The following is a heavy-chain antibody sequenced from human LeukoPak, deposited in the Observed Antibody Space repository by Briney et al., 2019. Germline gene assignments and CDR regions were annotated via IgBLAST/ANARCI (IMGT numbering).Heavy chain of an antibody. CDR2: ISSSSSYI. CDR1: GFTFSDYS. CDR3: AKGLNAAAAAHNWFDP. V-gene: IGHV3-21*01. J-gene: IGHJ5*02. D-gene: IGHD2-2*01. Sequence: PGGSLRLSCAASGFTFSDYSMNWVRQAPGKGLEWVSSISSSSSYIYYADSVKGRFTISRDNAKNSLYLQMNSLRAEDTAVYYCAKGLNAAAAAHNWFDPWGQGTLVTASS.